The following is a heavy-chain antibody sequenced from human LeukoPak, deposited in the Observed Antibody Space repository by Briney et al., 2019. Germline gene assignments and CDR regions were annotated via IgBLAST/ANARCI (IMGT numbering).Heavy chain of an antibody. CDR1: GFTFSSYA. CDR3: AKDRAYSSSWYNY. Sequence: PGGSLRLSCAASGFTFSSYAMSWVRQAPGKGLEWVSAISGSGGSTYYADSVKGRFSISRDNSKNTLYLQMNSLRAEDTAVYYCAKDRAYSSSWYNYWGQGTLATVSS. J-gene: IGHJ4*02. V-gene: IGHV3-23*01. D-gene: IGHD6-13*01. CDR2: ISGSGGST.